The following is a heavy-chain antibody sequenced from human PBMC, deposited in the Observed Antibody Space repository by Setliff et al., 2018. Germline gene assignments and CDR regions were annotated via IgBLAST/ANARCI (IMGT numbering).Heavy chain of an antibody. V-gene: IGHV3-23*01. CDR1: GFTFRDYS. J-gene: IGHJ5*02. CDR2: IDQISRG. CDR3: ARDGYPGTS. D-gene: IGHD2-2*03. Sequence: GGSLRLSCATSGFTFRDYSLTWVRQAPGKGLEWVSGIDQISRGYYPDSMKGRFTISRDNSRNTISLQINDLRVEDTAVYYCARDGYPGTSWGQGTLVTVSS.